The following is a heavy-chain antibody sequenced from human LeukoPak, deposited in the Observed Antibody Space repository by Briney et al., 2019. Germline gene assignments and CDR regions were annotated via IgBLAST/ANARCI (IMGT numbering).Heavy chain of an antibody. V-gene: IGHV1-18*01. J-gene: IGHJ4*02. Sequence: GASVKVSCKASGYTFTSYGISWVRQAPGQGLEWMGWISAYNGNTNYAQKLQGRVTMTTDTSTSTAYMELRSLRSDDTAVYYCARKAERPPKTHWYSSSGQSYYFDYWGQGTLVTVSS. D-gene: IGHD6-13*01. CDR2: ISAYNGNT. CDR3: ARKAERPPKTHWYSSSGQSYYFDY. CDR1: GYTFTSYG.